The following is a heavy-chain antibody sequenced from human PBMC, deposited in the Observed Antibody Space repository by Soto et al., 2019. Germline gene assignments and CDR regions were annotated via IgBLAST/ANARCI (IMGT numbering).Heavy chain of an antibody. CDR2: INHSGST. CDR3: ARGPAAKGGWFDP. J-gene: IGHJ5*02. D-gene: IGHD2-2*01. Sequence: SETLSLTCAVYGGSLSGYYWSWIRQPPGKGLEWIGEINHSGSTNYNPSLKSRVTISVDTSKNQFSLKLSSVTAADTAVYYCARGPAAKGGWFDPWGQGTLVTVSS. V-gene: IGHV4-34*01. CDR1: GGSLSGYY.